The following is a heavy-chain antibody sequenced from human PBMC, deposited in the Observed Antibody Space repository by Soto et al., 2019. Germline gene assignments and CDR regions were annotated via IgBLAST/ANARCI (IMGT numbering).Heavy chain of an antibody. CDR2: IYYSGST. V-gene: IGHV4-39*01. Sequence: QLQLQESGPGLVKPSETLSLTCTVSGGSISSSSYYWGWIRQPPGKGLEWIGSIYYSGSTYYNPSLKSRVTISVDTSKNQFSLKLSSVTAADTAVYYCARTTYYYDSSGYYAYYFDYWGQGTLVTVSS. J-gene: IGHJ4*02. CDR3: ARTTYYYDSSGYYAYYFDY. D-gene: IGHD3-22*01. CDR1: GGSISSSSYY.